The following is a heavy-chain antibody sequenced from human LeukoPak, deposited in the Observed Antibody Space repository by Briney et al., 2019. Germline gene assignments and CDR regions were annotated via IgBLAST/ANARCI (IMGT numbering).Heavy chain of an antibody. J-gene: IGHJ4*02. D-gene: IGHD3-3*01. Sequence: PSETLSLTCAVYGGSFSGYYWSWIRQPPGKGLEWIGEINHSGSTNYNPSLKSRVTISVDTSKNQFSLKLSSVTAADTAVYYCARGPIKLRVHDYWGQGTLVTVSS. CDR2: INHSGST. CDR3: ARGPIKLRVHDY. V-gene: IGHV4-34*01. CDR1: GGSFSGYY.